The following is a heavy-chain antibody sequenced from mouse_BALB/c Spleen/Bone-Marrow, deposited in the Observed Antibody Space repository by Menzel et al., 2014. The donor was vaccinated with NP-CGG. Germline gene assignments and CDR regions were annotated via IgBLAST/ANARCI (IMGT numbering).Heavy chain of an antibody. V-gene: IGHV1-9*01. CDR1: GYTFSSYW. CDR2: ILPGSGGT. J-gene: IGHJ4*01. CDR3: ARSMDY. Sequence: QVQLQQSGAELMKPGASVKISCKATGYTFSSYWIEWVKQRPGHGLEWIGEILPGSGGTNYNEKFKGKATFTADTSSNTAYMQLNSLISEDSAVYYCARSMDYWGQGTSVTVSS.